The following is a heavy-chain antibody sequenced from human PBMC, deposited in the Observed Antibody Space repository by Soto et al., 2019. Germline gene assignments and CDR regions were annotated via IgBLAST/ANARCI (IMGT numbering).Heavy chain of an antibody. D-gene: IGHD3-22*01. J-gene: IGHJ4*02. V-gene: IGHV4-31*03. CDR3: ARAVTMIGSFDY. CDR2: IYYSGST. CDR1: GGSISSGGYY. Sequence: SETLSLTCTVSGGSISSGGYYWSWIRQHPGKGLEWIGYIYYSGSTYYNPSLKSRVTISVDTSKNQFSLKLSSVTAADTAVYYCARAVTMIGSFDYWGQGTLVTVSS.